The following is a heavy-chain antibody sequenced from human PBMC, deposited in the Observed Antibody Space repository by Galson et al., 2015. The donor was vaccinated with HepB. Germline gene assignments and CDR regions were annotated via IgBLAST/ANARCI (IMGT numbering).Heavy chain of an antibody. CDR2: ISWNSGSI. Sequence: SLRLSCAASGFTFDDYAMHWVRQAPGKGLEWVSGISWNSGSIGYADSVKGRFTISRDNAKNSLYLQMNSLRAEDTALYYCAKDLYIVAEGSAFDIWGQGTMVTVSS. J-gene: IGHJ3*02. CDR3: AKDLYIVAEGSAFDI. CDR1: GFTFDDYA. V-gene: IGHV3-9*01. D-gene: IGHD5-12*01.